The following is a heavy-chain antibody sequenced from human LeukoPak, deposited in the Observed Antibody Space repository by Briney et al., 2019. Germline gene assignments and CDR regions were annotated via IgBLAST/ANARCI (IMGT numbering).Heavy chain of an antibody. CDR1: GFTFSSYG. J-gene: IGHJ3*02. V-gene: IGHV3-30*18. CDR2: ISYDGSNK. D-gene: IGHD2-2*01. CDR3: AKFGYCSSTSCYDALDI. Sequence: GRSLRLSCAASGFTFSSYGMHWVRQAPGKGLEWVAVISYDGSNKYYADSVKGRFTISRDNSKNTLYLQMNSLRAEDTAVYYCAKFGYCSSTSCYDALDIWGQGTMVTVSS.